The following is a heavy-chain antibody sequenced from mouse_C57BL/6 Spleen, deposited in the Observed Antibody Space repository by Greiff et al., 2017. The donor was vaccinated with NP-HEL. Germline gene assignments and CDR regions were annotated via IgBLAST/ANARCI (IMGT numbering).Heavy chain of an antibody. CDR2: IHPNSGST. D-gene: IGHD2-4*01. V-gene: IGHV1-64*01. J-gene: IGHJ1*03. Sequence: QVQLQQPGAELVKPGASVKLSCKASGYTFTSYWMHWVKQRPGQGLEWIGMIHPNSGSTNYNEKFKSKATLTVDKSSSTAYMQLSSLTSEDSAVYYCARSGNYYDYVDCYFDVWGTGTTVTVSS. CDR3: ARSGNYYDYVDCYFDV. CDR1: GYTFTSYW.